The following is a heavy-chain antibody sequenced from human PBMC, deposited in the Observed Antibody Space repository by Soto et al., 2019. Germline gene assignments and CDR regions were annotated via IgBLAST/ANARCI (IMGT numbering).Heavy chain of an antibody. CDR2: IHSDGSST. V-gene: IGHV3-74*01. J-gene: IGHJ3*02. CDR3: ARLYCRGGSCYSGDAFDI. Sequence: GGSLRLSCAASGFTFSYYWMHWVRQAPGQGLVWVSRIHSDGSSTTYADSVKGRFTISRDNAKNSMYLQMNSLRAEDTAVYYCARLYCRGGSCYSGDAFDIWGQGTMVTVSS. D-gene: IGHD2-15*01. CDR1: GFTFSYYW.